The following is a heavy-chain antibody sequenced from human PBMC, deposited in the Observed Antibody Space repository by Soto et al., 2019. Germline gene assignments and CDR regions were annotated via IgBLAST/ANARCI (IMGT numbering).Heavy chain of an antibody. CDR1: GGTFSSYT. D-gene: IGHD3-16*02. V-gene: IGHV1-69*02. CDR3: ARGRVSDYIWGSYRRDAFDI. Sequence: SVKVSCKASGGTFSSYTISWVRQAPGQGLEWMGRIIPILGIANYAQKFQGRVTITADKSTSTAYMELSSLRSEDTAVYYCARGRVSDYIWGSYRRDAFDIWGQGTMVTVSS. CDR2: IIPILGIA. J-gene: IGHJ3*02.